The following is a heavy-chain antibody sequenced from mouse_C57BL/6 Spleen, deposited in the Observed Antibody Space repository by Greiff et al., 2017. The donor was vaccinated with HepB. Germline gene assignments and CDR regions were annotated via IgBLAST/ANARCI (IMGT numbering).Heavy chain of an antibody. Sequence: QVQLKQPGAELVMPGASVKLSCKASGYTFTSYWMHWVKQRPGQGLEWIGEIDPSDSYTNYNQKFKGKSTLTVDKSSSTAYMQLSSLTSEDSAVYYCASITTEFAYWGQGTLVTVSA. V-gene: IGHV1-69*01. D-gene: IGHD1-1*01. CDR3: ASITTEFAY. CDR2: IDPSDSYT. J-gene: IGHJ3*01. CDR1: GYTFTSYW.